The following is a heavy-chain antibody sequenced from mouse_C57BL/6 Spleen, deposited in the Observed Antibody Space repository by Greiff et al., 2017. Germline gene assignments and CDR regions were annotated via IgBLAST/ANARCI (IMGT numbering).Heavy chain of an antibody. CDR3: ARDYSNFFAY. J-gene: IGHJ3*01. D-gene: IGHD2-5*01. CDR2: ISDGGSYT. Sequence: EVKLVESGGGLVKPGGSLKLSCAASGFTFSSYAMSWVRQTPEKRLEWVATISDGGSYTYYPDNVKGRFTISRDNAKNNLYLQMSHLKSEDTAMYYCARDYSNFFAYWGQGTLVTVSA. CDR1: GFTFSSYA. V-gene: IGHV5-4*01.